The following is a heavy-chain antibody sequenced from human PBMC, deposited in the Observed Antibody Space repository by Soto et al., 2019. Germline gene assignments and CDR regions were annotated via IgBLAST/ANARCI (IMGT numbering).Heavy chain of an antibody. V-gene: IGHV3-33*01. CDR2: IWYDGSNK. CDR3: ARSGSTTSSWFGPHDY. CDR1: GFTFSTYG. Sequence: GGSLRLSCAASGFTFSTYGMHWVRQAPGKGLEWVAVIWYDGSNKYYADSVKGRFTISRDNSKNTLYLQMNSLRAEDTAVYYCARSGSTTSSWFGPHDYWGQGTLVTVSS. D-gene: IGHD6-13*01. J-gene: IGHJ4*02.